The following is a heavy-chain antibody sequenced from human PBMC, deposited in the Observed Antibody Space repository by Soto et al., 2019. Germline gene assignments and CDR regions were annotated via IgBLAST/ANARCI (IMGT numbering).Heavy chain of an antibody. CDR3: ARGGFYDSSGARNYYYYGMNV. J-gene: IGHJ6*02. D-gene: IGHD3-22*01. Sequence: ASVKVSCKASGYTFTSYGINWVRQAPGQGLEWLGWISAYDGYTNYAQILQGRVSMTTDTSTKTAYMGLRSLRSDDTAMYYCARGGFYDSSGARNYYYYGMNVWGQGTTVTVSS. CDR1: GYTFTSYG. CDR2: ISAYDGYT. V-gene: IGHV1-18*01.